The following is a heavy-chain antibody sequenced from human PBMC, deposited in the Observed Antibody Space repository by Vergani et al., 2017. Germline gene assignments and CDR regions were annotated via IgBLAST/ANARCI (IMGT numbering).Heavy chain of an antibody. Sequence: VQLVQSGAEVKKPWATMKISCKVSGYTFTDHYMHWVKQAPGKGLEWMGLVDPEDGETIYAEKFKGRVTIAADTSTDTAHLELSSLRSEDTAVYYCATPQTVTTGGMEVWGQGTTVIVSS. CDR2: VDPEDGET. CDR1: GYTFTDHY. CDR3: ATPQTVTTGGMEV. D-gene: IGHD4-17*01. J-gene: IGHJ6*02. V-gene: IGHV1-69-2*01.